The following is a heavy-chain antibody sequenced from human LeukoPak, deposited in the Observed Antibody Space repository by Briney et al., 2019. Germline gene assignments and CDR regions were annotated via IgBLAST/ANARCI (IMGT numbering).Heavy chain of an antibody. Sequence: ASVKVSCKASGYTFSGYYVHWVRQATGQGLEWMGWMNPNSGNTGYAQKFQGRVTITRDTSISTAYMEVSSLTSEDTAVYYCARGTAVDSAMVNWGQGTLVTVSS. D-gene: IGHD5-18*01. CDR1: GYTFSGYY. J-gene: IGHJ4*02. CDR3: ARGTAVDSAMVN. V-gene: IGHV1-8*03. CDR2: MNPNSGNT.